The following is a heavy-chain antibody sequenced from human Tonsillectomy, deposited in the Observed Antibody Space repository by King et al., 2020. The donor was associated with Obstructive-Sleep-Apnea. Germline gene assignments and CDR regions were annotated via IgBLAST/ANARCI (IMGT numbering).Heavy chain of an antibody. CDR1: GFTFSCYG. V-gene: IGHV3-33*01. D-gene: IGHD6-19*01. Sequence: VQLVESGGGVVQPGRSLRLSCAASGFTFSCYGMHWVRQAPGKGLEWVAVIWYDGSNKYYADSVKGRFTISRDNSKNTLYLQMNSLRAEDTAVYYCARDGRIAVAGTDYFDYWGQGTLVTVSS. CDR3: ARDGRIAVAGTDYFDY. CDR2: IWYDGSNK. J-gene: IGHJ4*02.